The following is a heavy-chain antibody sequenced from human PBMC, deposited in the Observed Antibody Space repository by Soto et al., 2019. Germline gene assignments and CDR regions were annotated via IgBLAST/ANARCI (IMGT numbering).Heavy chain of an antibody. CDR3: AREVVVAATGWFDP. D-gene: IGHD2-15*01. CDR1: GGTFSSYA. CDR2: IIPIFGTA. Sequence: QVQLVQSGAEVKKPGSSVKVSCKASGGTFSSYAISWVRQAPGQGLEWMAGIIPIFGTANYAQKFQGRVTITADESTSTAYMELSRLRSEDTAVYYYAREVVVAATGWFDPWGQGTLVTVSS. V-gene: IGHV1-69*12. J-gene: IGHJ5*02.